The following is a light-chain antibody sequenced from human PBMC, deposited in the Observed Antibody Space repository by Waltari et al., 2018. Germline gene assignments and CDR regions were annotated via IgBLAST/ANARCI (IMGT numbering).Light chain of an antibody. Sequence: QSALTQPPSASGSPGQSVTISCTGTSSDVGGYDYVSWYQHHPGKVPKILIYEVNKRPSGVPCLFVGSKSVNTASLTVSGLQAEDEADYYCSSYVVNNYVVFGRGTKLTVL. V-gene: IGLV2-8*01. CDR2: EVN. CDR1: SSDVGGYDY. J-gene: IGLJ2*01. CDR3: SSYVVNNYVV.